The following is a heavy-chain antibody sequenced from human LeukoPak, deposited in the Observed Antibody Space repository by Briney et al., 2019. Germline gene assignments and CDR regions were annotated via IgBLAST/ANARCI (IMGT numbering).Heavy chain of an antibody. CDR3: AKDVRVGEYYGSGSYFDY. D-gene: IGHD3-10*01. V-gene: IGHV3-23*01. CDR1: GFTFSSYA. Sequence: GGSLRLSCAASGFTFSSYAMSWVRQAPGKGLEWVSIISASGGSTYYADSVKGRFTISRDKARNYLQMNSLRGDDTAIYYCAKDVRVGEYYGSGSYFDYWGQGTLVTVSS. CDR2: ISASGGST. J-gene: IGHJ4*02.